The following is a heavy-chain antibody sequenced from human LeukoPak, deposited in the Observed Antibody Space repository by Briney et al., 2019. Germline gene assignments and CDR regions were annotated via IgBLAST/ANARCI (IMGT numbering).Heavy chain of an antibody. CDR1: GFALGTSGIG. CDR3: AGITIVLDY. Sequence: EAGPALVKPTQTHTFTGTYPGFALGTSGIGVKWIRQPPGKAIVWLTRNDWDDDKYYSTSLKTRLTNSTDTSKNQMVLTMTDMDPVYTATSYGAGITIVLDYWGQGTLVTVSS. CDR2: NDWDDDK. D-gene: IGHD3-10*01. V-gene: IGHV2-70*11. J-gene: IGHJ4*02.